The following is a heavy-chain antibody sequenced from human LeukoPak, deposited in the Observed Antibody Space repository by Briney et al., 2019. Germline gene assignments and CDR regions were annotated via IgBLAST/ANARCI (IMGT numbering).Heavy chain of an antibody. J-gene: IGHJ4*02. D-gene: IGHD6-13*01. CDR1: GYTFTSYA. CDR2: INTNTGNP. Sequence: ASVKVSCKASGYTFTSYAMNWVRQAPGQGLEWMGWINTNTGNPTYAQGFTGRFVLSLDTSVSTAYLQISSLKAEDTAVYYCARAFNRIAAAAVKGDYWGQGTLVTVSS. V-gene: IGHV7-4-1*02. CDR3: ARAFNRIAAAAVKGDY.